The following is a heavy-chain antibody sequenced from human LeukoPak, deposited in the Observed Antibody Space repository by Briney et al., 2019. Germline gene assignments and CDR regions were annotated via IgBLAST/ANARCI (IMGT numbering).Heavy chain of an antibody. J-gene: IGHJ5*02. CDR2: ISSSSSTI. D-gene: IGHD6-19*01. CDR3: AKDVQSGWYWFDP. Sequence: LSLTCTVSGYSISSGYYWGWIRQPPGKGLEWVSYISSSSSTIYYADSVKGRFTISRDNSKNTLYLQMNSLRAEDTAVYYCAKDVQSGWYWFDPWGQGTLVTVSS. CDR1: GYSISSGYY. V-gene: IGHV3-11*04.